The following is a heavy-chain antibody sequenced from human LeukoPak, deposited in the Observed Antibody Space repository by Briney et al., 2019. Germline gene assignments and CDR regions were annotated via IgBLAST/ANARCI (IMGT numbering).Heavy chain of an antibody. CDR3: ARSSRDYYYGMDV. CDR2: INPNSGGT. CDR1: GYTFTGYY. D-gene: IGHD6-6*01. V-gene: IGHV1-2*02. Sequence: ASVKVSCKASGYTFTGYYMHWVRQAPGQGLEWMGWINPNSGGTNYAQKFQGGVTMTRDTSISTAYMELSRLRSDDTAVYHCARSSRDYYYGMDVWGQGTTVTVSS. J-gene: IGHJ6*02.